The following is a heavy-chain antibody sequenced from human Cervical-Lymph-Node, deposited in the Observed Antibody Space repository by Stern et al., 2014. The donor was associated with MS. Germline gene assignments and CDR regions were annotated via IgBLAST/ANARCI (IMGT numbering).Heavy chain of an antibody. J-gene: IGHJ3*02. CDR2: ISPYNGNT. CDR3: ARGGDSSGSGAFDI. V-gene: IGHV1-18*01. D-gene: IGHD5-18*01. CDR1: GYAFKSFG. Sequence: VQLVESGVEVIKPGASVKVSCKASGYAFKSFGISWVRQAPGQGLESMGWISPYNGNTNYGARVQGRVTMTTDTSTSTAYMELRSLTSDDTAVYYCARGGDSSGSGAFDIWGQGTMVTVSS.